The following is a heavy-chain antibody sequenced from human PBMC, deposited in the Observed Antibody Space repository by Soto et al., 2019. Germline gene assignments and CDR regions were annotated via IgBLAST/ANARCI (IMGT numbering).Heavy chain of an antibody. CDR1: GGSISSYY. J-gene: IGHJ4*02. CDR3: ASIGYSYGFDY. Sequence: SSETLSLTCTVSGGSISSYYWSWIRQPPGKGLEWIGYIYYSGSTNYNPSLKSRVTISVDTSKNQFSLKLSSVTAADTAVYYCASIGYSYGFDYWGQGTLVTVSS. D-gene: IGHD5-18*01. V-gene: IGHV4-59*01. CDR2: IYYSGST.